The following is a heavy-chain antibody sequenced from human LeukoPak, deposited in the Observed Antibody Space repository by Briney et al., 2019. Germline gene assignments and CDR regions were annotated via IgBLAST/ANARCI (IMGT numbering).Heavy chain of an antibody. J-gene: IGHJ4*02. D-gene: IGHD3-10*01. CDR2: ISYDGRNK. CDR1: GFTFSTYG. V-gene: IGHV3-30*18. Sequence: PGGSLRLSCAASGFTFSTYGMHWVGQAPGKGLEGVAVISYDGRNKYYPDSVKGRFTFTKDNSKNTLYLQMNSLRAEDTAVYYCAKDGDYYGSGSKGYYFDYWGQGTLVTVSS. CDR3: AKDGDYYGSGSKGYYFDY.